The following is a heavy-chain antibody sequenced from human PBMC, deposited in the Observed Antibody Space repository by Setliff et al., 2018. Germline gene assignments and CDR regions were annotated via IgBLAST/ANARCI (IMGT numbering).Heavy chain of an antibody. CDR1: GYSFSDYD. CDR3: ARCGYQLLPSIIAAAFDNAFDI. D-gene: IGHD2-2*01. Sequence: ASVKVSCKASGYSFSDYDINWVRQAPGQGLEWMGRIIPIFGTANYAQKFQGRVTITADKSTSTAYMELSSLRSEDTAVYYCARCGYQLLPSIIAAAFDNAFDIWGQGTMVTVSS. J-gene: IGHJ3*02. V-gene: IGHV1-69*06. CDR2: IIPIFGTA.